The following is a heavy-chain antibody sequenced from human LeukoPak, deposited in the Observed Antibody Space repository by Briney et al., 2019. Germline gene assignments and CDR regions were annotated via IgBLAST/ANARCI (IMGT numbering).Heavy chain of an antibody. CDR2: ISAYNGNT. Sequence: ASVKVSCKASGYTFTSYGITWVRQAPGQGLEWMGWISAYNGNTNYVQNLQGRVTMTTDTSTRTAYMDLRSLRSDDTAVYYCARENNYYDSSGFKRGAFDIWGQGTMVTVSS. D-gene: IGHD3-22*01. CDR3: ARENNYYDSSGFKRGAFDI. V-gene: IGHV1-18*01. J-gene: IGHJ3*02. CDR1: GYTFTSYG.